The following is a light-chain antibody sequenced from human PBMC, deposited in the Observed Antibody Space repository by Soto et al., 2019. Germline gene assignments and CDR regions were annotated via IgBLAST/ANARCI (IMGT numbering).Light chain of an antibody. Sequence: DIQMTQSPSTLSASVGDRVTITCRASQSISTWLAWYQQKPGRAPNLLIYKTSSLERGVPSRFSGSGSGTEFTITISSLQPDDFATYYCQQYNTYSPWTFGQGTKVEIK. J-gene: IGKJ1*01. V-gene: IGKV1-5*03. CDR3: QQYNTYSPWT. CDR2: KTS. CDR1: QSISTW.